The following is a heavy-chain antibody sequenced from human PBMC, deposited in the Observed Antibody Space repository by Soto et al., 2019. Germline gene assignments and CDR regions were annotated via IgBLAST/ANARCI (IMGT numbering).Heavy chain of an antibody. V-gene: IGHV1-69*13. D-gene: IGHD5-12*01. J-gene: IGHJ4*02. CDR2: IIPIFGTA. CDR3: AREGGYLEMATITLGSGTRSPLDY. Sequence: GASVKVSCKASGGTFSSYAISWVRQAPGQGLEWMGGIIPIFGTANYAQKFQGRVTITADESTSTAYMELSSLRSEDTAAYYCAREGGYLEMATITLGSGTRSPLDYWGQGTLVTVSS. CDR1: GGTFSSYA.